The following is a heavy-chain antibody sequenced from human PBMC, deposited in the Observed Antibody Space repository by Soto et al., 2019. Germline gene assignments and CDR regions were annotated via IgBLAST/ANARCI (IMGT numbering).Heavy chain of an antibody. Sequence: SETLSLTCTVSGGSIGSGGYYWSWIRQHPGKGLEWIGYIYYSGSTYYNPSLKSRVTISVDTSKNQFSLKLSSVTAADTAVYYCAREQGYGSGSYKNYGMDVWGQGTTVTVSS. V-gene: IGHV4-31*03. J-gene: IGHJ6*02. D-gene: IGHD3-10*01. CDR3: AREQGYGSGSYKNYGMDV. CDR1: GGSIGSGGYY. CDR2: IYYSGST.